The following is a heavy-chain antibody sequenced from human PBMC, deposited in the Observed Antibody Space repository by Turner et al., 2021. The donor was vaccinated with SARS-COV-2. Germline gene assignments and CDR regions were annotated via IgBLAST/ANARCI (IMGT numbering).Heavy chain of an antibody. CDR3: ARLLNPGGYYYYYYGMDV. Sequence: QLQLQESGPGLVKPSETLSLTCTVAGGSISSSNYYWGWIRQPPGKGLEWIGSFYYSGGTYYNPSLKSRVTISVDTSKNPFSLKLSSVTAADTAVYYCARLLNPGGYYYYYYGMDVWGQGTTVTVSS. V-gene: IGHV4-39*01. CDR1: GGSISSSNYY. D-gene: IGHD3-10*01. CDR2: FYYSGGT. J-gene: IGHJ6*02.